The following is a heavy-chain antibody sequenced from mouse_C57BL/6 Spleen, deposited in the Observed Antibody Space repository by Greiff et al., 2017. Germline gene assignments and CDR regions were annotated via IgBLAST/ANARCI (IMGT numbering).Heavy chain of an antibody. CDR1: GYTFTSYW. CDR2: IYPGSGST. CDR3: ARQGDYYGSRGGYFDY. Sequence: QVQLQQPGAELVKPGASVKMSCKASGYTFTSYWITWVKQRPGQGLEWIGDIYPGSGSTNYNEKFKSKATLTVDTSSSTAYMQLSSLTSEDSAVYYCARQGDYYGSRGGYFDYWGQGTTLTVSS. D-gene: IGHD1-1*01. J-gene: IGHJ2*01. V-gene: IGHV1-55*01.